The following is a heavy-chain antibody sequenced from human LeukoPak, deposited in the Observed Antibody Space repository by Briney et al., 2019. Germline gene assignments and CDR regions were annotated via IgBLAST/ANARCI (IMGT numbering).Heavy chain of an antibody. CDR3: ARDIYYDSSGYYGSVY. Sequence: GGSLRLSCAASGFTFSSYAMSWVRQAPGKGLEWVSYISSSSSTIYYVDSVKGRFTISRDNAKNSLYLQMNSLRAEDTAVYYCARDIYYDSSGYYGSVYWGQGTLVTVSS. V-gene: IGHV3-48*04. CDR2: ISSSSSTI. D-gene: IGHD3-22*01. CDR1: GFTFSSYA. J-gene: IGHJ4*02.